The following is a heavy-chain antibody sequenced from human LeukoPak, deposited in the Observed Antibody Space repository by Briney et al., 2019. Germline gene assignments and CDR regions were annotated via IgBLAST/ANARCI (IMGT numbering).Heavy chain of an antibody. D-gene: IGHD6-13*01. CDR2: IYSGGST. V-gene: IGHV3-66*01. Sequence: PGGSLRLSCAASGFTFSDYYMSWIRQAPGKGLEWVSVIYSGGSTYYADSVKGRFTISRDNSKNTLYLQMNSLRAEDTAVYYCAREAGVLVDVWGKGTTVTISS. J-gene: IGHJ6*04. CDR3: AREAGVLVDV. CDR1: GFTFSDYY.